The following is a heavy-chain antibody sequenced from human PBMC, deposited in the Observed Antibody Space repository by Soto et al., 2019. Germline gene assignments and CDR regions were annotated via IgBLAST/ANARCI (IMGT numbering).Heavy chain of an antibody. CDR1: GFTFSSYW. J-gene: IGHJ4*02. CDR2: IKQDGSEK. Sequence: EVQLVESGGGLVQPGGSLRLSCAASGFTFSSYWMSWVRQAPGKGLEWVANIKQDGSEKYYVDSVKGRFTISRDNAKNSLYLQMNSLRAEDTTVYYCARSLDSSGYYRPSYYFDYWGQGTLVTVSS. CDR3: ARSLDSSGYYRPSYYFDY. V-gene: IGHV3-7*01. D-gene: IGHD3-22*01.